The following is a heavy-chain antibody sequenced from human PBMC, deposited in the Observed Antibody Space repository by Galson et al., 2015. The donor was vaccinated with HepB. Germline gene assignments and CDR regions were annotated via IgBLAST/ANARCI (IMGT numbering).Heavy chain of an antibody. CDR1: GYTFTSYY. J-gene: IGHJ6*03. CDR3: ARRIEGLYSSSWGLYDHNHNMHV. V-gene: IGHV1-46*01. Sequence: SVKVSCKASGYTFTSYYLHWLRQAPGQGLEWMGIINPGDDSTSNAQKFQGRVTMTRNTSTSTVYMEMRSLRSDDTAVYYCARRIEGLYSSSWGLYDHNHNMHVWGEGTTVTSSS. CDR2: INPGDDST. D-gene: IGHD2-2*01.